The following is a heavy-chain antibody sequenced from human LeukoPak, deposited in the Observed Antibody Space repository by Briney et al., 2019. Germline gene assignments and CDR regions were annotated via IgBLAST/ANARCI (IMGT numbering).Heavy chain of an antibody. CDR1: GGSVSSYY. CDR2: LHYSGST. Sequence: SETLSLTCTVSGGSVSSYYWNWIRQSPGKGLEWIGYLHYSGSTNYNPSLKSRVTISSDTSKNQLSLNLTSVTAADTAVYYCARGCSGGSCFAYWGQETLVTVSS. D-gene: IGHD2-15*01. CDR3: ARGCSGGSCFAY. V-gene: IGHV4-59*02. J-gene: IGHJ4*02.